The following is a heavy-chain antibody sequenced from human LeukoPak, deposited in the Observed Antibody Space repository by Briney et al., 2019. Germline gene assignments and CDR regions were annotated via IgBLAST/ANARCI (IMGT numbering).Heavy chain of an antibody. CDR3: ARRKQDTAMAEFDY. Sequence: SETLSLTCTVSGGSISSSSYYWGWIRQPPGKGLEWIGSIYYSGSTYYNPSLKSRVTISVDTSENQFSLKLSSVTAADTAVYYCARRKQDTAMAEFDYWGQGTLVTVSS. V-gene: IGHV4-39*01. CDR1: GGSISSSSYY. D-gene: IGHD5-18*01. CDR2: IYYSGST. J-gene: IGHJ4*02.